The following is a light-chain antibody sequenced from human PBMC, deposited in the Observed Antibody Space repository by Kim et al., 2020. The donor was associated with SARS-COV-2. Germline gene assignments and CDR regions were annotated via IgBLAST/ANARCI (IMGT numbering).Light chain of an antibody. CDR2: QDS. J-gene: IGLJ2*01. Sequence: VPPGQTASITCSGDKLGDKYACWYQQKPGQSPVLVIYQDSKRPSGIPERFSGTNAGNTATLTISGTQAMDEADYYCQAWDSSTGVVFGGGTQLTVL. V-gene: IGLV3-1*01. CDR3: QAWDSSTGVV. CDR1: KLGDKY.